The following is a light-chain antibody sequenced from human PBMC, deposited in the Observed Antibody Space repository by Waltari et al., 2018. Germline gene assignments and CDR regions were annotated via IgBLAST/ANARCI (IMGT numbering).Light chain of an antibody. J-gene: IGLJ3*02. V-gene: IGLV2-14*03. CDR3: NSYTSGRTWV. CDR2: DVN. Sequence: QSARTQPVSVSGSPGLALIPPCTVTSCDVCGYHPVHGFRHHPGKAPTLMTHDVNQRPSGVSSRFSGSKSGNTASLTISGLQAEDEAIYYCNSYTSGRTWVFGGGTRLTVL. CDR1: SCDVCGYHP.